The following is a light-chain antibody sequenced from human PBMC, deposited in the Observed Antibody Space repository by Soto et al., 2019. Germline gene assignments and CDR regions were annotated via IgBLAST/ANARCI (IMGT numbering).Light chain of an antibody. CDR3: QHYNNWPA. CDR2: GAS. Sequence: EIVMTQSPATLSVSPGERATLSCRASQRVSSKLAWYQQKPGQAPRLLIYGASTRATGIPARFSGSGSGTEFTLNISSLQSEDFAVYYCQHYNNWPAFGQGTKVAIK. CDR1: QRVSSK. J-gene: IGKJ1*01. V-gene: IGKV3-15*01.